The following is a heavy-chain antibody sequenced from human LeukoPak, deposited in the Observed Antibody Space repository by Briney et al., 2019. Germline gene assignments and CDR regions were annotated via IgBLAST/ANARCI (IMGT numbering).Heavy chain of an antibody. V-gene: IGHV3-30*02. CDR2: IRYDGSNK. CDR3: ARDVGSEYSGWPYYFDY. J-gene: IGHJ4*02. Sequence: QPGGSLRLSCAASGFTFSSYGMHWVRQAPGKGLEWVAFIRYDGSNKYYADSVKGRFTISRDNAKNSLYLQMNSLRAEDTAVYYCARDVGSEYSGWPYYFDYWGQGTLVTVSS. D-gene: IGHD6-19*01. CDR1: GFTFSSYG.